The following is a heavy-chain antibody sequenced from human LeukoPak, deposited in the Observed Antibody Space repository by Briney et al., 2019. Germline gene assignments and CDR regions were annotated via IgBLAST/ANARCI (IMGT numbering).Heavy chain of an antibody. J-gene: IGHJ4*02. V-gene: IGHV3-49*03. CDR1: GFTFSSYA. Sequence: GGSLRLSCAASGFTFSSYAMSWFRQAPGKGLEWVGFIRSKAYGGAPEYAASVKGRFTISRDDSKSIAYLQVNSLKTEDTAVYYCTRDITVDKWHYWGQGTLVTVSS. CDR3: TRDITVDKWHY. D-gene: IGHD4-23*01. CDR2: IRSKAYGGAP.